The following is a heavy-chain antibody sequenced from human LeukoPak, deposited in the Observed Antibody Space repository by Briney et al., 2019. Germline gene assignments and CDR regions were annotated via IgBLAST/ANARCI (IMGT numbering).Heavy chain of an antibody. V-gene: IGHV4-59*01. CDR2: IYYSGST. Sequence: SETLSLTCTVSGGSTSSYYWSWIRQPPGKGLEWIGYIYYSGSTNYNPSLKSRVTISVDTSKNQFSLKLSSVTAADTAVYYCAVNLGGGANFDYWGQGTLVTVSS. J-gene: IGHJ4*02. CDR1: GGSTSSYY. CDR3: AVNLGGGANFDY. D-gene: IGHD1-26*01.